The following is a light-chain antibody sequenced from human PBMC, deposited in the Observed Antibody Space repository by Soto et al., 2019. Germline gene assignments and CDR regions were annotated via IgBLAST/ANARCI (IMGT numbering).Light chain of an antibody. CDR2: EVS. CDR1: SSDVGAYNF. CDR3: NSYSSSTSLPYV. Sequence: QSALTQPASVSGSPGQSIAISCTGTSSDVGAYNFVSWYQQHPGKAPKLMIYEVSNRPSGVSNRFSGSKSGNTASLTISALQAEDEADYFCNSYSSSTSLPYVFGTGTKLTVL. V-gene: IGLV2-14*01. J-gene: IGLJ1*01.